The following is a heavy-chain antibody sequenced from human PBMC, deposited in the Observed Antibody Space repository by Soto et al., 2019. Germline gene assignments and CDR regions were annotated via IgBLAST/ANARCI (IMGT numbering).Heavy chain of an antibody. CDR3: ARDASPWFGELSLYYGMDV. V-gene: IGHV3-33*01. Sequence: GGSLRLSCAASGFTFSSYGMHWVRQAPGKGLEWVAVIWYDGSNKYYADSVKGRFTISRDNSKNTLYMQMNSLRAEDTAVYYCARDASPWFGELSLYYGMDVWGQGTTVTVSS. CDR2: IWYDGSNK. CDR1: GFTFSSYG. J-gene: IGHJ6*02. D-gene: IGHD3-10*01.